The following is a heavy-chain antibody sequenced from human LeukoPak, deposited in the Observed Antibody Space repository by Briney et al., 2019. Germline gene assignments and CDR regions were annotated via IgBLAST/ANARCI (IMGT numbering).Heavy chain of an antibody. D-gene: IGHD3-10*01. J-gene: IGHJ5*02. CDR3: VRGSSGMAVRGIAWAWFDP. CDR1: GFTFSSYW. Sequence: GGSLRLSCAASGFTFSSYWMSWVRQVPGKGLEWVANIKQDGSGKYYVDSVKGRFTISRDNAKNSLYLHMNSLRAEDAAVYYCVRGSSGMAVRGIAWAWFDPWGQGTLVTVSS. CDR2: IKQDGSGK. V-gene: IGHV3-7*05.